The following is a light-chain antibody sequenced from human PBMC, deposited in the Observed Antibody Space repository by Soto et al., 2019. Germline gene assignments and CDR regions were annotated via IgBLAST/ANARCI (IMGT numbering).Light chain of an antibody. J-gene: IGLJ3*02. V-gene: IGLV9-49*01. CDR3: GADHGSGSNFGKV. CDR1: SGYSNYK. CDR2: VGTGGIVG. Sequence: QSVLTQPPSASASLEASVTLTCTLSSGYSNYKVDWYQQRPGKGPRFVMRVGTGGIVGSKGDGIPDRFSVLGSGLNRYLTIKNIQEEDESDYHCGADHGSGSNFGKVFGGGTKLTVL.